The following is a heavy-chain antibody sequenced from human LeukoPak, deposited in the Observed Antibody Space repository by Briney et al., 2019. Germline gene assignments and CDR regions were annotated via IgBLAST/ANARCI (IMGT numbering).Heavy chain of an antibody. J-gene: IGHJ5*02. D-gene: IGHD1-26*01. CDR2: ISAYNGNT. V-gene: IGHV1-18*01. CDR3: ARDRYSGSLKGVRWFDP. Sequence: ASVKVSCKASGGTFSSYAISWVRQAPGQGREWMGWISAYNGNTNYAQKLQGRVTMTTDTSTSTAYTELTSLRSDDTAVYYCARDRYSGSLKGVRWFDPWGQGTLVTVSS. CDR1: GGTFSSYA.